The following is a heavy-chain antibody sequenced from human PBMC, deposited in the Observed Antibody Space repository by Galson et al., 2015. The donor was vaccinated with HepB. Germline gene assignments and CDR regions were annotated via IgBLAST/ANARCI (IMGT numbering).Heavy chain of an antibody. V-gene: IGHV1-3*01. CDR2: IADGNSNT. J-gene: IGHJ4*02. CDR3: ARRAFGNYGYDY. CDR1: GYTFTNYF. Sequence: SVKVSCKASGYTFTNYFVHWVRQAPGQRLEWMGWIADGNSNTKYSQKFQGRLTITKDTSASTVYMELSSLRPEDTAVYYCARRAFGNYGYDYWGQGTLVTVSS. D-gene: IGHD5-18*01.